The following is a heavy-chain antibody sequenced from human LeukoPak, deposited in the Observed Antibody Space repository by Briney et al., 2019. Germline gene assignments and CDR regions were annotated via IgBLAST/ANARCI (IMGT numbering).Heavy chain of an antibody. CDR1: GYTFTGDY. D-gene: IGHD3-9*01. V-gene: IGHV1-2*02. CDR3: AISQYDVLTGSPDY. CDR2: INPNTGGT. J-gene: IGHJ4*02. Sequence: ASVKVSCKVSGYTFTGDYIPWVRQSPGQRLEWMGWINPNTGGTNYAQNFQYRVTMTSDASISTAYMDLSRLTSDDTAVYYCAISQYDVLTGSPDYWGQGTLVTVSS.